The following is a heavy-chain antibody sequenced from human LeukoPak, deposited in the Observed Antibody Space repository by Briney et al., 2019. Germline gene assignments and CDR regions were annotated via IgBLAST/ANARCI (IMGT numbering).Heavy chain of an antibody. J-gene: IGHJ4*02. CDR3: ARIPSYCSSTSCPFGY. CDR1: GFTFSSYG. V-gene: IGHV3-33*01. Sequence: PGRSLRLSCAASGFTFSSYGMHWVRQALGKGLEWVAVIWYDGSNKYYADSVKGRFTISRDNSKNTLYLQMNSLRAEDTAVYYCARIPSYCSSTSCPFGYWGQGTLVTVSS. CDR2: IWYDGSNK. D-gene: IGHD2-2*01.